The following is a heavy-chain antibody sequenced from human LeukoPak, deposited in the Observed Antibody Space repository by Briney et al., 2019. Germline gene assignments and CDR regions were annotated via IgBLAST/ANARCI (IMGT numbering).Heavy chain of an antibody. CDR1: GGSFSRYY. J-gene: IGHJ4*03. Sequence: PSETLSLTYAVYGGSFSRYYWSWIRQSPGKGLEWIAEIDHRGDTNYNPSVKSRVTISVDTSKNQFSLKVRSLSAADTAVYYCARGATISETGYFDFWGQGTPVTVSS. V-gene: IGHV4-34*01. D-gene: IGHD2-21*02. CDR3: ARGATISETGYFDF. CDR2: IDHRGDT.